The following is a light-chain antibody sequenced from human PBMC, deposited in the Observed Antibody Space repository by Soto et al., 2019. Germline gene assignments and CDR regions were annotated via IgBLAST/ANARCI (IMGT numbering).Light chain of an antibody. J-gene: IGKJ2*01. CDR2: GAS. CDR1: QDISTY. CDR3: QELHRYPFT. Sequence: DVQLTQSPSFLSASVGDRVTITCRASQDISTYLAWYQQKPGKAPELLIYGASTLQSGVPSRFSGSGSGTEFILTISSLHPEDFATYYCQELHRYPFTFGQGTKVEIK. V-gene: IGKV1-9*01.